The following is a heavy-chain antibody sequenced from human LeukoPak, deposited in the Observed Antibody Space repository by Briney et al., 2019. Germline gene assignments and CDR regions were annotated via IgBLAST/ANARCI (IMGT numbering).Heavy chain of an antibody. V-gene: IGHV4-34*01. D-gene: IGHD5-18*01. CDR1: GGSISGFY. CDR3: ARSPRNTAPTGNWFDP. Sequence: SETLSLTCAVYGGSISGFYWSWIRQPPGKGLEWIGEINYSGSTNYNPSLKSRVTISVDTSKNQFSLRLSSVTVADTAVYYCARSPRNTAPTGNWFDPWGQGTLVTVSS. J-gene: IGHJ5*02. CDR2: INYSGST.